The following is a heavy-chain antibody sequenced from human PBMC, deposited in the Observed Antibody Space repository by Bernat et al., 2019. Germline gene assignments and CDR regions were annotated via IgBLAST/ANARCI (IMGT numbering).Heavy chain of an antibody. V-gene: IGHV3-21*01. CDR2: ISSSSSYI. CDR3: AGDQSLNDY. Sequence: EVQLVESGGGLVKPGGSLRLSCAASGFTFSSYSMNWVRQAPGKGLEWVSSISSSSSYIYYADSVKGRFTISRDNAKNSLYLQMNSLRAEETAVYYCAGDQSLNDYWGQGTLVTVSS. J-gene: IGHJ4*02. D-gene: IGHD3-9*01. CDR1: GFTFSSYS.